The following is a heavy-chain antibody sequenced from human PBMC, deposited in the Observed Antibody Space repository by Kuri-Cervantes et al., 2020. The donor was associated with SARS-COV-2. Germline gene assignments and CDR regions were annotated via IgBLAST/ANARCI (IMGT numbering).Heavy chain of an antibody. Sequence: GESLKISCAAAGFSVSSNFMSWVRQAPGKGLEWVSIIYSSGTTYYADSVKGRFTISRDNTKNSLYLQMDSLTAEDTAVYYCARYCTSISCESAIDFWGQGTLVTVSS. CDR3: ARYCTSISCESAIDF. CDR1: GFSVSSNF. D-gene: IGHD2-2*01. V-gene: IGHV3-53*01. CDR2: IYSSGTT. J-gene: IGHJ4*02.